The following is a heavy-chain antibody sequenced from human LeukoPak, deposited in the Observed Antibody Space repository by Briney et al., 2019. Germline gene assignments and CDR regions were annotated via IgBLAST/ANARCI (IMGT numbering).Heavy chain of an antibody. CDR3: ASAWYSHGTFDH. D-gene: IGHD5-18*01. J-gene: IGHJ4*02. CDR1: GGAFHTYY. CDR2: IFHTGST. V-gene: IGHV4-59*01. Sequence: SETLSLTCTVSGGAFHTYYWTWVRQPPGKGLESRGFIFHTGSTNYTPSLKSRDTISVESSKNQFSLNVTAVTAADTAVYYCASAWYSHGTFDHWGQGTLVTVSS.